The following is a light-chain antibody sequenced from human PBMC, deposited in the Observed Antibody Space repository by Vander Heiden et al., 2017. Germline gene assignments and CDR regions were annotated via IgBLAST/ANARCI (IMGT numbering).Light chain of an antibody. CDR2: DNT. CDR1: SSNIGAGYE. Sequence: QSVLTPPPSVSVAPGHEVTISCTGSSSNIGAGYEVHGYQQLPGTPPKLLIFDNTKRPSGVPDRFSGSKSGTSASLAITGLQAADEAEYYCQSSDNAQKHVFGTGTRVTVL. V-gene: IGLV1-40*01. CDR3: QSSDNAQKHV. J-gene: IGLJ1*01.